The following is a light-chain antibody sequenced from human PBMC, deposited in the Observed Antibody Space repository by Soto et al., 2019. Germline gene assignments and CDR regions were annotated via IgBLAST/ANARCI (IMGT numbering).Light chain of an antibody. CDR2: AAS. Sequence: DIQMTQSPSSLSESVGDSVTITCRASQGISTYLAWYQQRPGKVPDLLIYAASTLQSGVPSRFSGSGSGTEFTLTIRSLQPEDVATYYYQKYDSAVFTFGPGTKVDIK. V-gene: IGKV1-27*01. CDR3: QKYDSAVFT. CDR1: QGISTY. J-gene: IGKJ3*01.